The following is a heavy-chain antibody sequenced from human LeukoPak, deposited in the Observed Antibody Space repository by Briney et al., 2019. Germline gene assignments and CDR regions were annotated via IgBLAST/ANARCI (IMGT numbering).Heavy chain of an antibody. CDR2: SYYSGST. V-gene: IGHV4-59*12. J-gene: IGHJ2*01. CDR1: GDSINSFY. Sequence: SETLSLTCTVSGDSINSFYWSWIRQPPGKELEWIGYSYYSGSTNYNPSLKSRVTISVDRSKNQFSLKLSSVTAADTAVYYCARDLNWYFDLWGRGTLVTVSS. CDR3: ARDLNWYFDL.